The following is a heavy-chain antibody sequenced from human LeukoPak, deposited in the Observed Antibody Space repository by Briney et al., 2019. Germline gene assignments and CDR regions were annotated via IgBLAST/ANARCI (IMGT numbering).Heavy chain of an antibody. V-gene: IGHV3-53*01. Sequence: GGSLRLSCVVSGFTVSNNYMSWVRQAPRKGLEWVSLIYSGGSTYYADSVKGRFTISRDNSKNTVYLQMNSLRAEDTAMYYCARGYRYVVYWGQGTLVTVSS. J-gene: IGHJ4*02. CDR2: IYSGGST. CDR3: ARGYRYVVY. D-gene: IGHD6-13*01. CDR1: GFTVSNNY.